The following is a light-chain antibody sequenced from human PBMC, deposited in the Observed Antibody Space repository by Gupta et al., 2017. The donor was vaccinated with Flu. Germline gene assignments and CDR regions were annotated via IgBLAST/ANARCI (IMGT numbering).Light chain of an antibody. V-gene: IGKV2D-29*01. J-gene: IGKJ4*01. CDR2: EVS. Sequence: ATLGQPASISCKSSKSLLDIDGKTYFDWHVLKTGKTPHPVMYEVSNRFSGVPDRFTGSGSGSDFTLNISRVEAADAGISYCMQNKKLPLTFGGGTRVDIK. CDR3: MQNKKLPLT. CDR1: KSLLDIDGKTY.